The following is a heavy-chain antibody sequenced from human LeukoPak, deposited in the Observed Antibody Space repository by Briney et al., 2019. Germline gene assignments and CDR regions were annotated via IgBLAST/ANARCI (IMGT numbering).Heavy chain of an antibody. CDR2: ISFDGNNE. D-gene: IGHD5-24*01. V-gene: IGHV3-30*03. J-gene: IGHJ4*02. CDR3: ARDRLKKRWLQFSGDF. Sequence: GGSLRLSCAASGFTFNTYGMHWVRQAPGKGLEWVAVISFDGNNEYYADSVKGRFTISRDNSKNTLYLQMNSLRAEDTAVYYCARDRLKKRWLQFSGDFWGQGTLVAVSS. CDR1: GFTFNTYG.